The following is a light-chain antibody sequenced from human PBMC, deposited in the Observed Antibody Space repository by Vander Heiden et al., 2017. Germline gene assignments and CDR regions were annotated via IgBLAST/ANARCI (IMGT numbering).Light chain of an antibody. CDR3: QQYGSSRFT. CDR2: GAS. V-gene: IGKV3-20*01. CDR1: QTASSSY. J-gene: IGKJ3*01. Sequence: ETVLTQSPGPLSSSPGQRATVSCWATQTASSSYLAWYQQKPGQPPRLLIYGASTRATGVPDRFSGSGSGTDFTLTISRLEPEDLAVYYCQQYGSSRFTFGHGTKVDIK.